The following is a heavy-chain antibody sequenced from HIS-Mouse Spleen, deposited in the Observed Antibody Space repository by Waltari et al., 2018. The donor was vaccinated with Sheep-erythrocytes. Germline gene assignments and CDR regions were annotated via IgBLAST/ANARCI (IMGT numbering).Heavy chain of an antibody. CDR3: ARIRRYSYGPFDY. CDR2: INHSGST. D-gene: IGHD5-18*01. Sequence: QVQLQQWGAGLFKPSETLSLTCAVYGGSFSGYYWSWIRQPPGKGLEWIGEINHSGSTNYNPSLKSRVTISVDTSKNQFSLKLSSVTAADTAVYYCARIRRYSYGPFDYWGQGTLVTVSS. J-gene: IGHJ4*02. V-gene: IGHV4-34*01. CDR1: GGSFSGYY.